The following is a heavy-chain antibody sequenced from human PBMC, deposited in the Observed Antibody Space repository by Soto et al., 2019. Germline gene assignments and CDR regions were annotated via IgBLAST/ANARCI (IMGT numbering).Heavy chain of an antibody. CDR1: GYSFTSYW. V-gene: IGHV5-51*01. Sequence: EESLKISCNASGYSFTSYWIGWVGQMPGKGLEWMGIIYPGDSDTIYSPSFQGQVTISADKSISTAYLQWNSLKASDTAMYYCARPPYSASYYYFDQWGQGTPVTVSS. CDR3: ARPPYSASYYYFDQ. CDR2: IYPGDSDT. D-gene: IGHD1-26*01. J-gene: IGHJ4*02.